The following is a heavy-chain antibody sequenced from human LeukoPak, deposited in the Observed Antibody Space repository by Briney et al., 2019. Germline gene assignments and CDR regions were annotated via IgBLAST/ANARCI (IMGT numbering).Heavy chain of an antibody. V-gene: IGHV4-34*01. D-gene: IGHD2-8*02. CDR2: INHSGST. J-gene: IGHJ6*03. Sequence: TSETLSLTCAVYGGSFSGYYWSWIRQPPGKGLEWIGEINHSGSTNYNPSLKSRVTISVDTSKNQFSLKLSSVTAADTAVYYCARPARIVRVGHYYYMDVWGKGTTVTVSS. CDR1: GGSFSGYY. CDR3: ARPARIVRVGHYYYMDV.